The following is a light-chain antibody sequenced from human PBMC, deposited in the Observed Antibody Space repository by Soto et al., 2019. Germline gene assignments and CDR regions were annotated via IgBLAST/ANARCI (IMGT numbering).Light chain of an antibody. Sequence: EIVMTQSPATLSVSPGQRATLSCRASQNINNNHLAWYQQKPGQAPRLLIYGASNRATGVPARFSGSGSGTEFTLTISSLQSEDFVVYYCQQYSNWPRGTFGQGTKVDI. CDR2: GAS. V-gene: IGKV3-15*01. J-gene: IGKJ2*01. CDR3: QQYSNWPRGT. CDR1: QNINNN.